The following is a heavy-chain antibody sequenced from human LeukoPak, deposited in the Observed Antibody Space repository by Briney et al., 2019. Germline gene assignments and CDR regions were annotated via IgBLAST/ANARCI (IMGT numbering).Heavy chain of an antibody. J-gene: IGHJ3*02. CDR1: GYTFTSYH. D-gene: IGHD5-12*01. CDR2: INPSSGGT. Sequence: ASVKVSCKASGYTFTSYHMHWVRQAPGQGLEWMGIINPSSGGTSYAQKFQGRVTMTRDTSTSTVNMELRSLRSEDTAVYHCARGSGLATIRSAFDIWGLGTMVTVSS. V-gene: IGHV1-46*01. CDR3: ARGSGLATIRSAFDI.